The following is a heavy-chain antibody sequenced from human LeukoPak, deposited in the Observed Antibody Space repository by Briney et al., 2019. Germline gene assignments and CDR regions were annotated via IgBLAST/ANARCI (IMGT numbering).Heavy chain of an antibody. CDR1: GYTFTGYY. V-gene: IGHV1-2*02. CDR3: ARDTSANYYYYYYMDV. Sequence: GASVKVSCKASGYTFTGYYMHWVRQAPGQGLEWMGWINPDSGGTKYAQKLQGRVTMTTDTSTSTAYMELRSLRSDDTAVYYCARDTSANYYYYYYMDVWGKGTTVTISS. J-gene: IGHJ6*03. CDR2: INPDSGGT. D-gene: IGHD3-16*01.